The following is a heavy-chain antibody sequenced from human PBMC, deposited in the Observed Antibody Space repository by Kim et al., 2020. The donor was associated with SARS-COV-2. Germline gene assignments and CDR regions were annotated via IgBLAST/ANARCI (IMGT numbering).Heavy chain of an antibody. CDR2: IDPSDSYT. Sequence: GESLKISCKGSGYSFTSYWISWVRQMPGKGLEWMGRIDPSDSYTNYSPSFQGHVTISADKSISTAYLQWSSLKASDTAMYYCARQRDSGSYPGSFDYWGQGTLVTVSS. V-gene: IGHV5-10-1*01. J-gene: IGHJ4*02. D-gene: IGHD1-26*01. CDR1: GYSFTSYW. CDR3: ARQRDSGSYPGSFDY.